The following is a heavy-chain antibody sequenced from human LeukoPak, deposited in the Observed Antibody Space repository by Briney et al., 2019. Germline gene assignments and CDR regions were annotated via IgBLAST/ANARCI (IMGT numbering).Heavy chain of an antibody. CDR1: GFMFSRYW. CDR2: ISGTGGGT. D-gene: IGHD3-10*01. V-gene: IGHV3-23*01. Sequence: PGGSLRLSCAASGFMFSRYWMSWVRQAPGKGLEWVSAISGTGGGTYYADSVKGRFSISRDNSKNTLHLQMNSLRAEDTAVYYCAKGRGAFDIWGQGTMVTVSS. J-gene: IGHJ3*02. CDR3: AKGRGAFDI.